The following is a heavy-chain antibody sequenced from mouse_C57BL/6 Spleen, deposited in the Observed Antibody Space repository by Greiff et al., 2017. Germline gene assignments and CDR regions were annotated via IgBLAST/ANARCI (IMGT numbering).Heavy chain of an antibody. D-gene: IGHD2-1*01. CDR2: INYDGSST. CDR3: ARGGNYYFDY. J-gene: IGHJ2*01. V-gene: IGHV5-16*01. Sequence: EVQWVESEGGLVQPGRSMKLSCTASGFTFSDYYMAWVRQVPEKGLEWVANINYDGSSTYYLDSLKSRFIISRDNAKNILYLQMSSLKSEDTATYYCARGGNYYFDYWGQGTTLTVSS. CDR1: GFTFSDYY.